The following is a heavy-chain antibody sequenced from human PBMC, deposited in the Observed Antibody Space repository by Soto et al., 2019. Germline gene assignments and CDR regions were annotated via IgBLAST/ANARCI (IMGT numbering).Heavy chain of an antibody. V-gene: IGHV3-53*01. CDR3: ASSSRFATFDF. CDR1: GFTVGSNY. CDR2: IYSGGST. D-gene: IGHD2-15*01. J-gene: IGHJ4*02. Sequence: GGSLRLSCAASGFTVGSNYMSWVRQAPGKGLEWVSIIYSGGSTYYADSVRGRFTVSRDNSKNTLYLQMNSLRAGDTAVYYCASSSRFATFDFWGQGTLVTVSS.